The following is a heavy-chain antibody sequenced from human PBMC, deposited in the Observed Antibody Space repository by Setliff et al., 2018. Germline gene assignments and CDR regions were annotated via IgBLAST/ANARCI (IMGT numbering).Heavy chain of an antibody. J-gene: IGHJ6*02. CDR3: ASGCIAASRCYGMDV. Sequence: GGSLRLSCAASGFTFSDYYMSWIRQAPGKGLEWVSYISSSGSTIYYADSVKGRFTVSRDNAKNSLYLQMTSLRAEDTAVYYCASGCIAASRCYGMDVWGQGTTVTVSS. V-gene: IGHV3-11*04. CDR2: ISSSGSTI. D-gene: IGHD6-6*01. CDR1: GFTFSDYY.